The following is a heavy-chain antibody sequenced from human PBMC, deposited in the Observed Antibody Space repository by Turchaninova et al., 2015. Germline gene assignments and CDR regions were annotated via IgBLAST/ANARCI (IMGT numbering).Heavy chain of an antibody. Sequence: EVQVVGSGGGWVQAGGCLGLSCPGCGARVGDYSMSWGRPAPRKGIEWLGYIRSKWCGGTTEYAASVKGRFTISRDDSKSIAYLQMNSLKAEDTAMYYCARDRGTMVQGGPDYWGQGTLVAVSS. V-gene: IGHV3-49*04. CDR3: ARDRGTMVQGGPDY. CDR1: GARVGDYS. CDR2: IRSKWCGGTT. J-gene: IGHJ4*02. D-gene: IGHD3-10*01.